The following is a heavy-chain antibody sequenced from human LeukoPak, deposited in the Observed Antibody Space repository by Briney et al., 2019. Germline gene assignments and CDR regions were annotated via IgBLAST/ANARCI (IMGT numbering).Heavy chain of an antibody. Sequence: SQTLSLTCTVSGGSISNDDNYWTWIRQPPGKGLEWIGFIYYSGRTKYNPSLTSRVTMSVDTSKNQFSLKLRSVTAADTAVYYCARLAVGDWFDYWGQGTLVPVSS. J-gene: IGHJ4*02. V-gene: IGHV4-30-4*01. D-gene: IGHD3-10*01. CDR2: IYYSGRT. CDR1: GGSISNDDNY. CDR3: ARLAVGDWFDY.